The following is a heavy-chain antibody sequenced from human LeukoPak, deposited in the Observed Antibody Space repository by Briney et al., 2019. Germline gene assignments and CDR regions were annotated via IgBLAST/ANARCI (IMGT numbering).Heavy chain of an antibody. V-gene: IGHV3-7*01. D-gene: IGHD6-13*01. CDR3: AREWQGGIAAAGTRIEGDY. CDR2: IKQDGSEK. Sequence: GGSLRLSCAVSGFSVSGYWMTWVRQALGKGLEWVANIKQDGSEKNYVDSVKGRFTISRDNAENSLFLQMNSLRVEDTAVYYCAREWQGGIAAAGTRIEGDYWGQGTLVAVSS. CDR1: GFSVSGYW. J-gene: IGHJ4*02.